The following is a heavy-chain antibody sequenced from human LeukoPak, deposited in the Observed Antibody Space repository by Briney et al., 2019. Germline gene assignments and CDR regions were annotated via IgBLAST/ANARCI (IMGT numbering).Heavy chain of an antibody. V-gene: IGHV4-34*01. CDR1: GGSFSDYY. J-gene: IGHJ4*02. CDR2: INHSGNT. CDR3: ARNGSSPNFDF. Sequence: SETLSLTCAVYGGSFSDYYWSWIRQPPAKGLEWIGEINHSGNTNYNPSLKSRVTISVDTSKNQFSLKLSSVTAADTAVYYCARNGSSPNFDFWGQGTLVTVSS. D-gene: IGHD6-6*01.